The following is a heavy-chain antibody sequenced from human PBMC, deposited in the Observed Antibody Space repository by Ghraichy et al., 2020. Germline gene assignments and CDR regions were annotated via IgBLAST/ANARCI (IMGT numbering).Heavy chain of an antibody. Sequence: GGSLRLSCAASGFIVSSNYMSWVRQAPGKELEWVSVIYAGGSTYYADSVKGRFTISRDNSRNTVYLQMNSLRAEDTAVYYCARDGFDYYGMDVWGQGTTVTVSS. V-gene: IGHV3-66*02. CDR2: IYAGGST. D-gene: IGHD3-16*01. J-gene: IGHJ6*02. CDR3: ARDGFDYYGMDV. CDR1: GFIVSSNY.